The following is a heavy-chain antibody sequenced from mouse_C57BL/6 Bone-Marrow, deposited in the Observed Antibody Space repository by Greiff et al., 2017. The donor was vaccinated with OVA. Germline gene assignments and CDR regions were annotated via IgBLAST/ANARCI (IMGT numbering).Heavy chain of an antibody. CDR2: IYPRSGNT. CDR1: GYTFTSYG. J-gene: IGHJ3*01. Sequence: VQLQQSGAELARPGASVKLSCKASGYTFTSYGISWVKQRPGQGLEWIGEIYPRSGNTYYNEKFKGKATLTADKSSSTAYMELRSLTSEDSAVDFCARDEGYPAWFAYWGQGTLVTVSA. CDR3: ARDEGYPAWFAY. D-gene: IGHD2-3*01. V-gene: IGHV1-81*01.